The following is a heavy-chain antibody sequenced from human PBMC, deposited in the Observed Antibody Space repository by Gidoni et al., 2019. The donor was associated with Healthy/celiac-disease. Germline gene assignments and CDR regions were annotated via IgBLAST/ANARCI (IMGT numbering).Heavy chain of an antibody. D-gene: IGHD3-22*01. J-gene: IGHJ4*02. V-gene: IGHV1-69*01. CDR2: IIPIFGTA. CDR3: ARSLFYDSSGSPGGADY. CDR1: GGTFSSYA. Sequence: QVQLVQSGAEVKKPGSSVKVSCKASGGTFSSYAISWVRQAPGQGLEWMGGIIPIFGTANYAQKFQGRVTITADESTSTAYMELSSLRSEDTAVYYCARSLFYDSSGSPGGADYWGQGTLVTVSS.